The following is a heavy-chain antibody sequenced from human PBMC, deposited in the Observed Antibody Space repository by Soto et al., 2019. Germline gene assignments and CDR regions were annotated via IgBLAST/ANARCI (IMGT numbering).Heavy chain of an antibody. CDR3: NRGSVYDFWSGYL. CDR2: IVPMFGTS. CDR1: GGTSTRYA. J-gene: IGHJ4*02. Sequence: QERLVQSGAEVRKPGSSVKVSCKVTGGTSTRYAINWVRQAPGQGLEWVGGIVPMFGTSKYAQEFQGRMTITADTSTNITDVELRSLRSEDTAVYYCNRGSVYDFWSGYLWGQGTLVSVSS. V-gene: IGHV1-69*06. D-gene: IGHD3-3*01.